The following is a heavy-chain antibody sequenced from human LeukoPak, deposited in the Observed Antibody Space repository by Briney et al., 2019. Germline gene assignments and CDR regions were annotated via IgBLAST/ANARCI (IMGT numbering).Heavy chain of an antibody. CDR1: GFTVSDYY. V-gene: IGHV3-11*01. CDR2: ISRSGDTI. Sequence: PGGSLRLSCAASGFTVSDYYMSWVRQAPGKGLEWVSYISRSGDTIYYADSVKGRFTISRDNAKNSVYLQMNSLRVEDTAVYYCARHRRSTSCYEFDPWGQGTLVTVSS. J-gene: IGHJ5*02. CDR3: ARHRRSTSCYEFDP. D-gene: IGHD2-2*01.